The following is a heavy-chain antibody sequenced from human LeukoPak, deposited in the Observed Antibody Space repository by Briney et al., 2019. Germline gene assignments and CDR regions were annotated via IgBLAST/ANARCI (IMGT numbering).Heavy chain of an antibody. CDR2: MNPNSGNT. D-gene: IGHD3-10*01. Sequence: ASVKVSCKASGYIFTTHDINWVRQATGQGLEWMGWMNPNSGNTGYAQKFQGRVTMTRNTSISTAYMELSSLRFEDTAVYYCARGSMVRGVIITSSWFDPWGQGTLVTVSS. CDR1: GYIFTTHD. V-gene: IGHV1-8*01. CDR3: ARGSMVRGVIITSSWFDP. J-gene: IGHJ5*02.